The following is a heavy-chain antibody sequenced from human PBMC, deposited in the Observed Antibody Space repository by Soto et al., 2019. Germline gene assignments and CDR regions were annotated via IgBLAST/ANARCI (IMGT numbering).Heavy chain of an antibody. V-gene: IGHV3-48*02. D-gene: IGHD3-3*01. CDR3: ARFWNGHSTFDY. J-gene: IGHJ4*02. CDR2: ICTSSGII. Sequence: PGVSLRLSCAVSGFTFTTYSMTCVRQGTGKGLEWVSYICTSSGIIYCADSGRGRFAISRDKAWNSVYLQMNSLRDEASAVYYCARFWNGHSTFDYWGQGALVAVSS. CDR1: GFTFTTYS.